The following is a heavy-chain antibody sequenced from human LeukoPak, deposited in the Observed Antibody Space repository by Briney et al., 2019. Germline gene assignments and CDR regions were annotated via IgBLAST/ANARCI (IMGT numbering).Heavy chain of an antibody. V-gene: IGHV1-2*02. CDR3: ARALYGGNSVHGY. CDR2: INPNSGGT. Sequence: GASVKVSCKASGYTFTGYYMHWVRQAPGQGLEWMGWINPNSGGTNYAQKFQGRVTMTRDTSISTAYMELSRLRSDDTAVYYCARALYGGNSVHGYWGQGTLVTVSS. D-gene: IGHD4-23*01. CDR1: GYTFTGYY. J-gene: IGHJ4*02.